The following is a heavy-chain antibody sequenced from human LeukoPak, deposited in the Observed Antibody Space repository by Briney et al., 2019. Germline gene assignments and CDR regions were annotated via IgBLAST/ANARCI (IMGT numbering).Heavy chain of an antibody. D-gene: IGHD2-21*02. J-gene: IGHJ4*02. Sequence: PGGSLRLSCAASGFTFSSYAMSWVRPAPGKGLEWVSALSGSGGSTYYADSVKGRFTISRDNSKSTLYLQMNSLRAEDTAVYFCAKEPLYCGGDCYEPFDYWGQGTLVTVSS. CDR3: AKEPLYCGGDCYEPFDY. V-gene: IGHV3-23*01. CDR2: LSGSGGST. CDR1: GFTFSSYA.